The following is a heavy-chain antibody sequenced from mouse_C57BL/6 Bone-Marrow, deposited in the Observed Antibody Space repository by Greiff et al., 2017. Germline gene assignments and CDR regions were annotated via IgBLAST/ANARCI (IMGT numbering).Heavy chain of an antibody. V-gene: IGHV7-3*01. D-gene: IGHD1-1*01. CDR1: GFTFTDYY. CDR2: IRNKANGYTT. J-gene: IGHJ3*01. Sequence: VQLKESGGGLVQPGGSLSLSYAASGFTFTDYYMSWVRQPPGKALEWLGFIRNKANGYTTEYSASVKGRFTISRDNSQSILYLQMNALRAEDSATYYCARYGSSYEAWFAYWGQGTLVTVSA. CDR3: ARYGSSYEAWFAY.